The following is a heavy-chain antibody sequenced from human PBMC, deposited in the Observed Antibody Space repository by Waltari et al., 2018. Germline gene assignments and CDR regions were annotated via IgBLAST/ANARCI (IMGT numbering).Heavy chain of an antibody. Sequence: EVQLVESGGGLVKPGGSLRLSCVVSGFTFRTTWMSWVRQAPGEGLEWVGRIKSTTDGGATDYAAPLKGRFTISRDDSKKTVYLQMSSLKTDDTAVYYCTTGTTVAVYHFDYWGQGTLVAVSS. D-gene: IGHD1-7*01. V-gene: IGHV3-15*01. CDR1: GFTFRTTW. CDR3: TTGTTVAVYHFDY. J-gene: IGHJ4*02. CDR2: IKSTTDGGAT.